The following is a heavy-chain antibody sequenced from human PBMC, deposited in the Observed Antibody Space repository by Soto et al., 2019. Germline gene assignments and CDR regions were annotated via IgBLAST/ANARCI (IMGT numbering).Heavy chain of an antibody. J-gene: IGHJ5*02. CDR2: INPNSGGT. CDR3: ARDRFVVKLVLWFDP. Sequence: QVQLVQSGAEVKKPGASVKVSCKASGYTFTGYYMHWVRQAPGQGLEWMGWINPNSGGTNYAQKLQGRVTMTRDTSINTAYMELSRLRSDDTAVYYCARDRFVVKLVLWFDPWGQGTLVTVSS. V-gene: IGHV1-2*02. CDR1: GYTFTGYY. D-gene: IGHD6-13*01.